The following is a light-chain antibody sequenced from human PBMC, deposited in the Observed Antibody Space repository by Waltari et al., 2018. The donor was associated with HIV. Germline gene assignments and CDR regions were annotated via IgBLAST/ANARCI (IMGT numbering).Light chain of an antibody. CDR2: RNN. Sequence: QSVLTQPPSASGTPGQRVTISCSGSSSNIGSNYVYWYQQLPGTAPKLLIYRNNQRPSGVPDRFSGSKSGTSASLAISGLRSEDEADYYCNSYTTSSTPVVFGGGTKLTVL. CDR1: SSNIGSNY. V-gene: IGLV1-47*01. CDR3: NSYTTSSTPVV. J-gene: IGLJ2*01.